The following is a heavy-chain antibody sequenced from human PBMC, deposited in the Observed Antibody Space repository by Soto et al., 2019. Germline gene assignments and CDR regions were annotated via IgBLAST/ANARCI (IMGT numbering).Heavy chain of an antibody. CDR1: GGSISSSSYY. Sequence: SETLSLTCTVSGGSISSSSYYWGWIRQPPGKGLEWIGSIYYSGSTYYNPSLKSRVTISVDTSKNQFSLKLSSVTAADTAVYYCDCYYDSSGTNHAFDIWGQGTMVTVSS. J-gene: IGHJ3*02. V-gene: IGHV4-39*01. CDR2: IYYSGST. CDR3: DCYYDSSGTNHAFDI. D-gene: IGHD3-22*01.